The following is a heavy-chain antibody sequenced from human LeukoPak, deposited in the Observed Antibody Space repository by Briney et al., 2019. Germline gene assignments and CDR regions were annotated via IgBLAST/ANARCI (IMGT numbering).Heavy chain of an antibody. V-gene: IGHV3-21*01. CDR1: GFTFTSYD. CDR3: ARGIAAAEPVDY. J-gene: IGHJ4*02. Sequence: PGGSLRLSCAASGFTFTSYDMTWVRQAPGRGLEWVSSISSSSSYIYYADSVKGRFTISRDNAKNSLYLQMNSLRAEDTAVYYCARGIAAAEPVDYWGQGTLVTVSS. D-gene: IGHD6-13*01. CDR2: ISSSSSYI.